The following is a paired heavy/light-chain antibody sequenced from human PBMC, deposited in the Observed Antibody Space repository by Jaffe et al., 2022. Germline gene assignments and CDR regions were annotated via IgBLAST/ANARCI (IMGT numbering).Light chain of an antibody. Sequence: DIVMTQSPDSLAVSLGERATINCKSSQSVLYSSNNKNYLAWYQQKPGHPPKLLIYWASTRESGVPDRFSGSGSGTDFTLTISSLQAEDVAVYFCQQYYTTPLTFGGGTKVEIK. J-gene: IGKJ4*01. CDR3: QQYYTTPLT. CDR2: WAS. V-gene: IGKV4-1*01. CDR1: QSVLYSSNNKNY.
Heavy chain of an antibody. CDR2: INAANGNT. Sequence: QVQLVQSGAEVMKPGASVKVSCKASGYSFISYIMHWVRQAPGQRLEWMGWINAANGNTRYSQSFQGRVTITRDTSASTAYMELSSLKSEDTAVYYCARGGMLWDALHWFDPWGQGTLVTVSS. J-gene: IGHJ5*02. CDR3: ARGGMLWDALHWFDP. CDR1: GYSFISYI. V-gene: IGHV1-3*01. D-gene: IGHD2-8*01.